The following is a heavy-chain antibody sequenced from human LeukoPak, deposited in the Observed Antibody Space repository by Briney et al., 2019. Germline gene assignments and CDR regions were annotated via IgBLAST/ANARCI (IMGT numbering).Heavy chain of an antibody. Sequence: SGGSLRLSCAASGFTFSSYAMSWVRQAPGKGLEWVANIKQDGSEKYYVDSVKGRFTISRDNAKNSLYLQMNSLRAEDTAVYYCARAGSGSPDAFDIWGQGTMVTVSS. V-gene: IGHV3-7*01. CDR3: ARAGSGSPDAFDI. CDR1: GFTFSSYA. J-gene: IGHJ3*02. D-gene: IGHD3-10*01. CDR2: IKQDGSEK.